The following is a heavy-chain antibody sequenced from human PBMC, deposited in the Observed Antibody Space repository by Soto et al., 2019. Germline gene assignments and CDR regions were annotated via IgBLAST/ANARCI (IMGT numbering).Heavy chain of an antibody. CDR1: GGSISSYY. J-gene: IGHJ6*02. CDR3: AGGGEAVAGDYYYYGMDV. CDR2: IYYSGST. Sequence: QVQLQESGPGLVKPSETLSLTCTVSGGSISSYYWSWIRQPPGKGLEWIGYIYYSGSTNYNPSLKSRVTISVDTSKNQFSLKLSSVTAADTAVYYCAGGGEAVAGDYYYYGMDVWGQGTTVTVSS. D-gene: IGHD6-19*01. V-gene: IGHV4-59*08.